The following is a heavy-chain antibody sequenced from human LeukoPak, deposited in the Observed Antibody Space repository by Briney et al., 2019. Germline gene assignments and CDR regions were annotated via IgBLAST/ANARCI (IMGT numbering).Heavy chain of an antibody. CDR3: ARHLSYSDTTGYYYSDY. CDR1: GYSFTNYW. CDR2: IHPADSKT. J-gene: IGHJ4*02. Sequence: GESLKISCKGSGYSFTNYWIGWVRQMPGKGLEWMGIIHPADSKTRYSPSFQGQVTISVDKSISTAYLQWSSLTASDTAMFYCARHLSYSDTTGYYYSDYWGQGTLVTVSS. D-gene: IGHD3-22*01. V-gene: IGHV5-51*01.